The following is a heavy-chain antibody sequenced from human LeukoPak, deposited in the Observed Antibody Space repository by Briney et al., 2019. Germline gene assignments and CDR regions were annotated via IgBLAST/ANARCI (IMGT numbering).Heavy chain of an antibody. Sequence: ASVTVSCKASGYTFTFYNIHWVRQAPGQGLEWMGWINPNSGATLFAPKFRGRVTLTRDTSITTTYMELSRLRSDDTAVYYCARPLNDYTFDYWGQGTLVTVSS. J-gene: IGHJ4*02. CDR2: INPNSGAT. CDR3: ARPLNDYTFDY. CDR1: GYTFTFYN. D-gene: IGHD4-11*01. V-gene: IGHV1-2*07.